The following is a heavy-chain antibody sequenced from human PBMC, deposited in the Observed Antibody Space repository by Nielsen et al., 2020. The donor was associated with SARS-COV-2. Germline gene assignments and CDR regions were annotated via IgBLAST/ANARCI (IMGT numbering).Heavy chain of an antibody. V-gene: IGHV1-46*01. CDR2: INPSGGST. J-gene: IGHJ4*02. CDR1: GYTFTSYY. D-gene: IGHD3-22*01. Sequence: ASVKVSCKASGYTFTSYYMHWVRQAPGQGLEWMGIINPSGGSTSYAQKFQGRVTMTRDTSTSTAYMELRSLRSDDTAVYYCARDSSGEGVDYWGQGTLVTVSS. CDR3: ARDSSGEGVDY.